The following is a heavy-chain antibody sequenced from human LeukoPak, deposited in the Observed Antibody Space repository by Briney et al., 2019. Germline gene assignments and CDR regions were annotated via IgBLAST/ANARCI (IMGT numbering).Heavy chain of an antibody. CDR2: IIPIFGTA. D-gene: IGHD1-26*01. CDR3: ARKRGSYFWYFDY. CDR1: GGTFSSYA. J-gene: IGHJ4*02. V-gene: IGHV1-69*13. Sequence: SVKVSCKASGGTFSSYAISWVRQAPGQGLEWMGGIIPIFGTANYAQKFQGRVTITADESTSTAYMELSSLRSEDTAVYYCARKRGSYFWYFDYWGQGTLVTVSS.